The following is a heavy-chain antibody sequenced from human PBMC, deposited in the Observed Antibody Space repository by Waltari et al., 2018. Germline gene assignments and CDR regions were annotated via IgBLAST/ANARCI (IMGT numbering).Heavy chain of an antibody. CDR3: ASQGQWGDAFDI. D-gene: IGHD6-19*01. V-gene: IGHV4-34*01. J-gene: IGHJ3*02. CDR1: GGSFSGYY. Sequence: QVQLQQWGAGLLKPSETLSLTCAVYGGSFSGYYWSWIRQPPGKGLEWIGEINHSGSTNYNPSLKSRVTISVDTSKSQFSLKLSSVTAADTAVYYCASQGQWGDAFDIWGQGTMVTVSS. CDR2: INHSGST.